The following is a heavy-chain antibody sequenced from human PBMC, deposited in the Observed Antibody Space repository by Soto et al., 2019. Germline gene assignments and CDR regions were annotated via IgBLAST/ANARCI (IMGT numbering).Heavy chain of an antibody. CDR1: VFTFSSYG. CDR3: ARDSHVGSGWQLTANY. J-gene: IGHJ4*02. Sequence: SLRLSCAASVFTFSSYGMHWVRQAPGKGLEWVAVIWYDGSNKYYAESVKGRFTISRDNSKNTLYLQMNSLRAEDTAVYYCARDSHVGSGWQLTANYWGQGTLVTVSS. CDR2: IWYDGSNK. D-gene: IGHD6-19*01. V-gene: IGHV3-33*01.